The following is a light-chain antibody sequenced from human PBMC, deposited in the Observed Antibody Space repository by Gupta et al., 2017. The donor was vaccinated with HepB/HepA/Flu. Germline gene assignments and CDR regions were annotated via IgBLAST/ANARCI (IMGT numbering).Light chain of an antibody. CDR1: RSNIETNF. Sequence: QSVLPQPPSVSGTPGQRITISCSGARSNIETNFVYWYQQLPGAAPKLLIYRNNQRPSGVPDRFFGSKSGTSASLAISGLRPEDEADYYCAAWDDNVRGPVFGGGTKVTVL. V-gene: IGLV1-47*01. J-gene: IGLJ3*02. CDR3: AAWDDNVRGPV. CDR2: RNN.